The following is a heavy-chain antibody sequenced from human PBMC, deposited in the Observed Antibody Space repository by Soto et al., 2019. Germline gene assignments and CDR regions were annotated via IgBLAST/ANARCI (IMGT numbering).Heavy chain of an antibody. Sequence: EVHLVESGGGLVQPGGSLRLACAASGFTVRNNYMSWVRQAPGKGLEWVSGVYADGSTYYAGSVKGRCTISRDNSKNTVSLKMNSLSAEHTAVYYCARGHYGSLPGYFAYWGQGTLVPASS. CDR3: ARGHYGSLPGYFAY. D-gene: IGHD3-10*01. CDR2: VYADGST. V-gene: IGHV3-66*01. CDR1: GFTVRNNY. J-gene: IGHJ4*02.